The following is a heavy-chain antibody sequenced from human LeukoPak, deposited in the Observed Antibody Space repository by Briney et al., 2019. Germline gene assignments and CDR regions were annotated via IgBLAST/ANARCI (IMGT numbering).Heavy chain of an antibody. J-gene: IGHJ5*02. D-gene: IGHD2-21*02. CDR1: GVTFHTYA. CDR3: TKVRGSRIHIRLLPWDL. CDR2: ISGDGGGT. V-gene: IGHV3-23*01. Sequence: GGSLRLSCGASGVTFHTYAIAWVRQAPGKGLEWVSSISGDGGGTHYAHSVKGRFTVSRDKSNNTLYRDINGLTVPNTALNFFTKVRGSRIHIRLLPWDLWGQGTLVTVSS.